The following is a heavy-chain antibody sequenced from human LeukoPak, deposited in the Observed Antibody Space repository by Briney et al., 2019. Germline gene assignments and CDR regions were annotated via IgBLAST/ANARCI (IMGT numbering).Heavy chain of an antibody. V-gene: IGHV3-13*01. D-gene: IGHD6-6*01. CDR2: LGSAGDK. CDR1: GFTLSDYD. Sequence: GGSLRLSCAASGFTLSDYDIHWVRQAIGKGLDWVSGLGSAGDKYHAGSERGRFTISREDAENSVYLQMNGLRPEDTAIYYCARAKRETSARPWTSGMDVWGQGTTVTVSS. CDR3: ARAKRETSARPWTSGMDV. J-gene: IGHJ6*02.